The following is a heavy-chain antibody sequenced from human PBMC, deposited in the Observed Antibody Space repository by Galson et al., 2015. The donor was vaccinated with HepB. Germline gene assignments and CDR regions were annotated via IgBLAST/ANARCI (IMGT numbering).Heavy chain of an antibody. Sequence: SVKVSCKASGYTFTSYGISWVRQAPGQGLEWMGWISAYNGNTNYAQKLQGRVTMTTDTSTSTAYMELRSLRSDDTAVYYCARDLPWDLGYSYGPPGEFDLWGRGTLVTVSS. V-gene: IGHV1-18*01. J-gene: IGHJ2*01. CDR3: ARDLPWDLGYSYGPPGEFDL. D-gene: IGHD5-18*01. CDR1: GYTFTSYG. CDR2: ISAYNGNT.